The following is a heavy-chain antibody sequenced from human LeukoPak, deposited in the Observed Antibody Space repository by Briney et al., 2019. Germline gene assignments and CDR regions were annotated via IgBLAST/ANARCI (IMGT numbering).Heavy chain of an antibody. D-gene: IGHD3-22*01. Sequence: SQTLSLTCALSGDSFSSNSAAWDWIRQSPSRGLEWLGRTYYRSNWYNDYAVSVKSRITINPDTSKNQFSLQLNSVTPEDTAVYYCALDYDSRGSDFDYWGQGTLVTVSS. CDR1: GDSFSSNSAA. V-gene: IGHV6-1*01. J-gene: IGHJ4*02. CDR2: TYYRSNWYN. CDR3: ALDYDSRGSDFDY.